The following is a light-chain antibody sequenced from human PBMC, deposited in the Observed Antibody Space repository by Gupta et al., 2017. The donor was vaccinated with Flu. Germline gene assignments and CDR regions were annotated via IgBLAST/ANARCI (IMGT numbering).Light chain of an antibody. Sequence: SSVLTQPPSVSVAPGQTARITCGGDNMGRKSVHWYQQKAGQVPVLLVYDDSDRPSGIPERFSGSNSGTTATLTISRVEAGDEADYFCQVWDGSSDHPCMFGGGTKLTVL. V-gene: IGLV3-21*02. CDR2: DDS. CDR3: QVWDGSSDHPCM. CDR1: NMGRKS. J-gene: IGLJ3*02.